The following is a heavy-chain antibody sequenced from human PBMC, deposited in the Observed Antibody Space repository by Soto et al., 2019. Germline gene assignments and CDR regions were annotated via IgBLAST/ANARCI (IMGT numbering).Heavy chain of an antibody. CDR1: GGSISGNY. D-gene: IGHD4-17*01. V-gene: IGHV4-59*08. CDR2: IYYSGST. J-gene: IGHJ4*02. Sequence: ETLSLTCTVSGGSISGNYWPWIRQPPGKGLEWIGYIYYSGSTNYNPSLKSRVTISIDTSKNQFSINLSSLTAADTAVYYCARLGTTVANDYWGQGTLVTGSS. CDR3: ARLGTTVANDY.